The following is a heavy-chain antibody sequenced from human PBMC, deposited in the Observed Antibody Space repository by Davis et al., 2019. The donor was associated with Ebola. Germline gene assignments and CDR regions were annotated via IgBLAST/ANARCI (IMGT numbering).Heavy chain of an antibody. CDR2: IIPIFGTA. D-gene: IGHD3-16*01. CDR1: GGTFSSYA. CDR3: AREADWGQLDY. V-gene: IGHV1-69*06. J-gene: IGHJ4*02. Sequence: AASVKVSCKASGGTFSSYAISWVRQAPGQGLEWMGGIIPIFGTANYAQKFQGRVTITADKSTSTAYMELSSLRSEDTAVYYCAREADWGQLDYWGQGTLVTVSS.